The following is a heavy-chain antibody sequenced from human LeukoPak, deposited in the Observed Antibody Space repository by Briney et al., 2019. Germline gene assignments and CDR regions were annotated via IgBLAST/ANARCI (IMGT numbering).Heavy chain of an antibody. Sequence: GGSLRLSCAASGFTFSDYTMNWVRQAPGKGLEWVSSISSGGTYKYYADSVKGRFTIFRDISRTTLYLQMNSLRAEDTAVYYCAKESFYYDTTGYKAYYFDYWGQGTLVTVSS. D-gene: IGHD3-22*01. CDR1: GFTFSDYT. J-gene: IGHJ4*02. V-gene: IGHV3-21*04. CDR3: AKESFYYDTTGYKAYYFDY. CDR2: ISSGGTYK.